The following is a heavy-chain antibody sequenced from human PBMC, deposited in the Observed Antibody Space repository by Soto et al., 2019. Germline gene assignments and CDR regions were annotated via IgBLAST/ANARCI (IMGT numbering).Heavy chain of an antibody. V-gene: IGHV1-2*04. D-gene: IGHD3-3*01. J-gene: IGHJ3*02. Sequence: ASVKVSCKASGYTFTGYYMHWVRQAPGQGLEWMGWINPNSGGTNYAQKFQGWVTMTRDTSISTAYMELSRLRSDDTAVYYCARDYDFWSGYSAFDIWGQGTMVTVSS. CDR2: INPNSGGT. CDR3: ARDYDFWSGYSAFDI. CDR1: GYTFTGYY.